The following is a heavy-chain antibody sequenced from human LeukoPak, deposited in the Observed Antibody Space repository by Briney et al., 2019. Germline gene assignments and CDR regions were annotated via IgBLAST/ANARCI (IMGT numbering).Heavy chain of an antibody. CDR3: ARQGPKLRFPTPWGAFDI. J-gene: IGHJ3*02. D-gene: IGHD3-3*01. CDR2: IYYSGST. Sequence: SETLSLTCTVSGGSISSYYWSWIRQPPGKGLGWIGYIYYSGSTNYNPSLKSRVTISVDTSKNQFSLKLSSVTAADTAVYYCARQGPKLRFPTPWGAFDIWGQGTMVTVSS. CDR1: GGSISSYY. V-gene: IGHV4-59*08.